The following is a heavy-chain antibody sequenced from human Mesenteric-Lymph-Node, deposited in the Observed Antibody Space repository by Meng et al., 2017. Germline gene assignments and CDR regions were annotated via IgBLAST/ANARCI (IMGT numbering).Heavy chain of an antibody. Sequence: SQTLSLTCAVYGGSFSGYYWSWIRQPPGKGLEWIGEINHSGSTNYNPSLKSRVTISVDTSHNPFSLKLSSVTAADTAVYYCARSYDYVWGSYRPDYWGQGKLVTVSS. D-gene: IGHD3-16*02. V-gene: IGHV4-34*01. CDR2: INHSGST. J-gene: IGHJ4*02. CDR1: GGSFSGYY. CDR3: ARSYDYVWGSYRPDY.